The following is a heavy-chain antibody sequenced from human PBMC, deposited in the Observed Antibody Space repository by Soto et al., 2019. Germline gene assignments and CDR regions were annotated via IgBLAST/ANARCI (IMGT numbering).Heavy chain of an antibody. J-gene: IGHJ4*02. CDR3: ARDFSMYYYGSGSYSPVDY. V-gene: IGHV1-3*01. Sequence: ASVKVSCKASGYTFTSYAMHWVRQAPGQRLEWMGWINAGNGNTKYSQKFQGRVTITRDTSASTAYMELSSLRSEDTAVYYCARDFSMYYYGSGSYSPVDYWGQGNLVTVS. CDR2: INAGNGNT. CDR1: GYTFTSYA. D-gene: IGHD3-10*01.